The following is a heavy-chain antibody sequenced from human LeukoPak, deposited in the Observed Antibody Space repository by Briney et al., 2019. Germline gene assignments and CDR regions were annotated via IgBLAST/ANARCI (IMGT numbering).Heavy chain of an antibody. CDR2: INPNSGGT. J-gene: IGHJ4*02. CDR1: GYTFTGYY. Sequence: GASVKVSCKASGYTFTGYYMHWARQAPGQGLEWMGWINPNSGGTNYAQEFQGRVTMTRDTSISTAYMELSRLRSDDTAVYYCARDDYDFDYWGQGTLVTVSS. CDR3: ARDDYDFDY. V-gene: IGHV1-2*02. D-gene: IGHD4-17*01.